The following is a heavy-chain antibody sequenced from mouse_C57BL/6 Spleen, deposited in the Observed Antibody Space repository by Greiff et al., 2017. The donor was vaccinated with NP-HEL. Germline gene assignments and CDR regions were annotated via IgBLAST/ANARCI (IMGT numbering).Heavy chain of an antibody. J-gene: IGHJ3*01. D-gene: IGHD2-4*01. CDR2: INYDGSST. CDR3: AAGGDYDFAY. V-gene: IGHV5-16*01. Sequence: EVMLVESEGGLVQPGSSMKLSCTASGFTFSDYYMAWVRQVPEKGLEWVANINYDGSSTYYLDSLKSRFIISRENAKNILYLQMSSLKSEDTATYYCAAGGDYDFAYWGQGTLVTVSA. CDR1: GFTFSDYY.